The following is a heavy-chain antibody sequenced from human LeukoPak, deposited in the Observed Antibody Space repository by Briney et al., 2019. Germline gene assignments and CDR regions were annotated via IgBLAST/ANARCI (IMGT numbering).Heavy chain of an antibody. J-gene: IGHJ5*02. CDR3: ARDHSIAAQYNWFDP. CDR2: IYYSGST. D-gene: IGHD6-13*01. Sequence: SETLALTCTVSGGSISSSSYYWGWIRQPPGKGLEWIGSIYYSGSTYYNPSLKSRVTISVDTSKNQFSLKLSSVTAADTAVYYCARDHSIAAQYNWFDPWGQGTLVTVSS. V-gene: IGHV4-39*07. CDR1: GGSISSSSYY.